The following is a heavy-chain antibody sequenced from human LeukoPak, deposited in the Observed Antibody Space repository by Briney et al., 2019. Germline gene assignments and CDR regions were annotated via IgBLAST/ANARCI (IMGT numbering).Heavy chain of an antibody. CDR2: IYTSGST. V-gene: IGHV4-4*07. CDR3: ARGRPDYYYYGMDV. Sequence: SETLSLTCTVSGGSISSYYWSWIRQPAGKGLEWIGRIYTSGSTNYNPSLKSRVTMSVDTSKNQLSLKLSSVTAADTAVYYCARGRPDYYYYGMDVWGQGTTVTVSS. CDR1: GGSISSYY. J-gene: IGHJ6*02.